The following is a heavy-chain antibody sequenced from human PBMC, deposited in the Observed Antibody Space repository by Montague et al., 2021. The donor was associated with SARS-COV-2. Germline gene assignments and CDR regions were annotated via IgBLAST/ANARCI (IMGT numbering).Heavy chain of an antibody. CDR2: IYTGGYV. J-gene: IGHJ2*01. Sequence: SETLSLTCSVSGDSISRYYWSWIRQSDGKGLEWIGRIYTGGYVNXNPALQSRVSMSVDTSKSRVSLNVTSVTAADTAVYYCARAIWHLDVWGRGILVTVSS. CDR3: ARAIWHLDV. CDR1: GDSISRYY. V-gene: IGHV4-4*07.